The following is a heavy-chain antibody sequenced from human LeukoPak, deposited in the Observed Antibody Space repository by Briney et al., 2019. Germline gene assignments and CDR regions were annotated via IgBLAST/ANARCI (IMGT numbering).Heavy chain of an antibody. J-gene: IGHJ4*02. CDR3: ASLGYTAMALHPDY. CDR2: ISGSGGST. V-gene: IGHV3-23*01. CDR1: GFTFSSYA. Sequence: GRSLRLSCAASGFTFSSYAMTWVRQAPGKGLEWVSGISGSGGSTYYADSVKGRYTISRDNSKNTLYLQMNSLRAEDTAVYYCASLGYTAMALHPDYWGQGTLVTISS. D-gene: IGHD5-18*01.